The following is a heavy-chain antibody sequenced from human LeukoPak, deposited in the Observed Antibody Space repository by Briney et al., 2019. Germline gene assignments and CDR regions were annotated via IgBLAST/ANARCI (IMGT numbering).Heavy chain of an antibody. CDR1: GFTFSSYS. D-gene: IGHD6-19*01. V-gene: IGHV3-21*01. CDR3: ARDLKRALGSGWSAFDY. CDR2: ISSSSSYI. J-gene: IGHJ4*02. Sequence: DPGGSLRLSCAASGFTFSSYSMNWVRQAPGKVLEWVSSISSSSSYIYYADSVKGRFTISRDNAKNSLYLQMNSLRAEDTAVYYCARDLKRALGSGWSAFDYWGQGTLVTVSS.